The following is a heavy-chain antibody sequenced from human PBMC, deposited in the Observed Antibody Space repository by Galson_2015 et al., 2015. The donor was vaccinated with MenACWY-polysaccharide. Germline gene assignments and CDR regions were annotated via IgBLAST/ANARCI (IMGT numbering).Heavy chain of an antibody. Sequence: SVKVSCKASGGTFSNYAVNWIRQAPGQGLEWMGGIIPMFAKTNYAQKFQGRVTMTADESMSTAYMELGRLKSEDTAIYYCANARGRKVVTQGFDPWGQGTLVTVSS. CDR1: GGTFSNYA. V-gene: IGHV1-69*13. D-gene: IGHD3-16*01. CDR2: IIPMFAKT. J-gene: IGHJ5*02. CDR3: ANARGRKVVTQGFDP.